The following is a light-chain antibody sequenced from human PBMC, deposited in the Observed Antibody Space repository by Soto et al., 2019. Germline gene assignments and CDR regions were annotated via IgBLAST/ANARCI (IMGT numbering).Light chain of an antibody. J-gene: IGKJ4*01. CDR2: GAS. V-gene: IGKV4-1*01. CDR3: QQYYSTPLT. CDR1: QTVLYSSNSKNY. Sequence: DIVMTQSPDSLAVSLGERATVNCKSSQTVLYSSNSKNYLAWYQQKPGQPHKLLISGASTRQYGVPDRFSGSGSATYFTLTISSLQAEDVAVYYCQQYYSTPLTFGGGTKVEIK.